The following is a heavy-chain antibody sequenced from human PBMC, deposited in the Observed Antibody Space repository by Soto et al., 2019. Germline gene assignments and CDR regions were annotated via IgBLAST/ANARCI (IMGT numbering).Heavy chain of an antibody. D-gene: IGHD1-26*01. CDR3: AREEAGSGELLGYGEFDY. V-gene: IGHV1-3*01. Sequence: QVQLVQSGAEVKKPGAPVKVSCKASGYTFTSYAMHWVRQAPGQRLEWMGWINAGNGNTKYSQKFQGRVTITRDTSASTAYMELSSLRSEDTAVYYCAREEAGSGELLGYGEFDYWGQGTLVTVSS. CDR2: INAGNGNT. CDR1: GYTFTSYA. J-gene: IGHJ4*02.